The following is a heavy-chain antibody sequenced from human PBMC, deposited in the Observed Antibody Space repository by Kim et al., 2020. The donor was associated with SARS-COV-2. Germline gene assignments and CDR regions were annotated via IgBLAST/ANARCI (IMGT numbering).Heavy chain of an antibody. V-gene: IGHV1-69*13. CDR2: IIPIFGTA. CDR1: GSTFSSYA. D-gene: IGHD3-10*01. Sequence: SVKVSCKASGSTFSSYAISWVRQAPGQGLEWMGGIIPIFGTANYAQKFQGRVTITADESTSTAYMELSSLRSEDTAVYYCARGVKYYYGSGSYYSRNAYYGMDVWGQGTTVTVSS. J-gene: IGHJ6*02. CDR3: ARGVKYYYGSGSYYSRNAYYGMDV.